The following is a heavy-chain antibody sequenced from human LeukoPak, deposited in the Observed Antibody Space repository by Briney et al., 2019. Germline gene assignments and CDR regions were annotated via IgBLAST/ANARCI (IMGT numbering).Heavy chain of an antibody. Sequence: GRSLRLSCAASGFTFSSYAMHWVRQAPGKGLEWVAVISYDGSNKYYADSVKGRFTISRDNSKNTLYLQMNSLRAEDTAVYYCARGWDILTGYYGGHFDYWGQGTLVTVSS. CDR3: ARGWDILTGYYGGHFDY. V-gene: IGHV3-30*04. D-gene: IGHD3-9*01. CDR2: ISYDGSNK. CDR1: GFTFSSYA. J-gene: IGHJ4*02.